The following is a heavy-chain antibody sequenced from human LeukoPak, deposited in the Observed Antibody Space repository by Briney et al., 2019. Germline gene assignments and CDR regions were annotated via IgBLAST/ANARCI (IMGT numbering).Heavy chain of an antibody. CDR1: GYTFTGYY. Sequence: ASVKVSCKASGYTFTGYYMHWVRQAPGQGLEWMGRINPNSGGTNYAQKFQGMVTMTRDTSISTAYMVRSRLRSDDTAVYYCARGDQYYYDSSGYYPLFDYWGQGTLVTVSS. D-gene: IGHD3-22*01. CDR3: ARGDQYYYDSSGYYPLFDY. CDR2: INPNSGGT. V-gene: IGHV1-2*06. J-gene: IGHJ4*02.